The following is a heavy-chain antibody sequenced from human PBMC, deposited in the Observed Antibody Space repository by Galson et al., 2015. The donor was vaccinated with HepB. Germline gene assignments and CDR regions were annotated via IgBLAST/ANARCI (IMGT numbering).Heavy chain of an antibody. CDR2: ISYDGSNK. CDR1: GFTFSSYG. Sequence: SLRLSCAASGFTFSSYGMHWVRQAPGKGLEWVAVISYDGSNKYYADSVKGRFTISRDNSKNTLYLQMNSLRAEDTAVYYCARAFVYYYYYMDVWGKGTTVTVSS. V-gene: IGHV3-30*03. CDR3: ARAFVYYYYYMDV. J-gene: IGHJ6*03.